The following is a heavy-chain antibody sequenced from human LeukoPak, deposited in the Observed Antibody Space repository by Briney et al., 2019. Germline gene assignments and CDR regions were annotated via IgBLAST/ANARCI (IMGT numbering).Heavy chain of an antibody. V-gene: IGHV3-7*01. Sequence: GGSLRLSCAASGFTFSSYWMSWVRQAPGKGLEWVANIKQDGSEKYYVDSVKGRFTISRDNAKNSLYLQMNSLRAEDTAVYYCAREHLARGSSYYYYYMDVWGKGTTVTVSS. CDR3: AREHLARGSSYYYYYMDV. D-gene: IGHD1-26*01. J-gene: IGHJ6*03. CDR2: IKQDGSEK. CDR1: GFTFSSYW.